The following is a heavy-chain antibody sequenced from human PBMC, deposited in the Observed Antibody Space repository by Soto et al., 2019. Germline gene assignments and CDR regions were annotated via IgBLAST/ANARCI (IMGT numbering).Heavy chain of an antibody. CDR2: ISWNSGSI. J-gene: IGHJ5*02. V-gene: IGHV3-9*01. Sequence: PGWSLRLSCASSVFTFDDYGMQWVRQAPGKGLEWVSGISWNSGSIGYADSVKGRFIISRDNAKNSLYLQMNNLRPEDTAFYFCAKVSTTHTFGPLDPWGQGTLVTVSS. CDR3: AKVSTTHTFGPLDP. D-gene: IGHD1-1*01. CDR1: VFTFDDYG.